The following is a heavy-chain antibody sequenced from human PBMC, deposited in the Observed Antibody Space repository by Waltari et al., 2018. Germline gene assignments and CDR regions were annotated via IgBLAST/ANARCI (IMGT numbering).Heavy chain of an antibody. V-gene: IGHV4-59*01. CDR2: IYFSGST. CDR3: ARRSGNYGQDFDY. CDR1: GGSLSGYY. J-gene: IGHJ4*02. Sequence: QVQLQESGPGLVKPSETLSLTCTVSGGSLSGYYWTWIRQAPGKGLEWIGYIYFSGSTNSNPTLKSRLSMSVDTSKNQFSLKLTSVTAADTAVYYCARRSGNYGQDFDYWGQGILVTVSS. D-gene: IGHD1-7*01.